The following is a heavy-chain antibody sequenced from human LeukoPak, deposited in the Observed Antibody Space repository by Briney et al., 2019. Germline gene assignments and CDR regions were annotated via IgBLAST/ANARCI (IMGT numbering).Heavy chain of an antibody. CDR1: GFTFSNSW. D-gene: IGHD2-2*01. J-gene: IGHJ5*02. V-gene: IGHV3-15*01. CDR3: TTDGVHCSSTSCS. CDR2: IKSKSDGGTT. Sequence: GGSLRLSCAASGFTFSNSWMSWVRQAPGKGLEWVGCIKSKSDGGTTDYAAPVKGRFPISRDDSKNTLYLQMNSLKAEDKAVYYCTTDGVHCSSTSCSWGQGTLVTVSS.